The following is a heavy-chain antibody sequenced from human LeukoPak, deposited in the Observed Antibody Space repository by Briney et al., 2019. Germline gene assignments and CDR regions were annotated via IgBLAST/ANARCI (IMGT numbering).Heavy chain of an antibody. Sequence: RASVKVSCKASGYTFTSYSISWVRQAPGQGLEWMGWISAYNGNTNYAQKLQGRVTMTTDTSTSTAYMELRSLRSDDTAVYYCARDGGTRTAAAPSDAFDIWGQGTMVTVSS. CDR3: ARDGGTRTAAAPSDAFDI. CDR1: GYTFTSYS. J-gene: IGHJ3*02. CDR2: ISAYNGNT. V-gene: IGHV1-18*01. D-gene: IGHD6-13*01.